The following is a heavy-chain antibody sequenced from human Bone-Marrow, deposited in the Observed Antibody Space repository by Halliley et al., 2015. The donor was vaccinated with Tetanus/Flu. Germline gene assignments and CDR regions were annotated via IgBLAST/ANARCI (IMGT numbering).Heavy chain of an antibody. CDR2: IGGRGGSK. Sequence: IGGRGGSKNYAAPGKGRFPISRDSSKNPLYLQMDSLRVEDTAVYYCAKPYYDILTDPYGMDVWGQGTTVTVSS. V-gene: IGHV3-23*01. J-gene: IGHJ6*02. D-gene: IGHD3-9*01. CDR3: AKPYYDILTDPYGMDV.